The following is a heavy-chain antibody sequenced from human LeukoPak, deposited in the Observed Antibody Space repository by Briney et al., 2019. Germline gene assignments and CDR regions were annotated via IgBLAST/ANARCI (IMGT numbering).Heavy chain of an antibody. CDR1: GFTFTSYG. CDR2: IRYDGSNK. D-gene: IGHD6-13*01. V-gene: IGHV3-30*02. Sequence: PGGSLRLSWAAAGFTFTSYGTHWVRQAPGKGLEWVAFIRYDGSNKYYADSVKGRFTISRDNSKNTLYLQMNSLRAEDTAVYYCAKDISGSWSIDYWGQGTLVTVSS. CDR3: AKDISGSWSIDY. J-gene: IGHJ4*02.